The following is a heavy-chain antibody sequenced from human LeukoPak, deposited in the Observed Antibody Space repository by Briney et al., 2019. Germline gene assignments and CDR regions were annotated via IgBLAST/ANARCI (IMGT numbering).Heavy chain of an antibody. CDR3: ATGTTEFFDY. CDR2: INPNSGGT. CDR1: EYTFTGSY. J-gene: IGHJ4*02. D-gene: IGHD1-14*01. Sequence: ASVKVSCKASEYTFTGSYIHWLRQAPGQGPEWMGWINPNSGGTNYAQKFQGRVTMTRDTSINAANMELNSLTSDDTAVYYCATGTTEFFDYWDQGTLVTVSS. V-gene: IGHV1-2*02.